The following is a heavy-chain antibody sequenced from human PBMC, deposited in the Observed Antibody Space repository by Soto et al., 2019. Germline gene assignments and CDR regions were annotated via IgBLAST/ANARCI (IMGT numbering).Heavy chain of an antibody. CDR3: ARKAIVVVVAAKNWFDP. V-gene: IGHV4-34*01. J-gene: IGHJ5*02. D-gene: IGHD2-15*01. CDR1: GGSFSGYY. Sequence: PSETLSLTCAVYGGSFSGYYWSWIRQPPGKGLEWIGEINHSGSTNYNPSLKSRVTISVDTSKNQFSLKLSSVTAADTAVYYCARKAIVVVVAAKNWFDPWGQGTLVTVSS. CDR2: INHSGST.